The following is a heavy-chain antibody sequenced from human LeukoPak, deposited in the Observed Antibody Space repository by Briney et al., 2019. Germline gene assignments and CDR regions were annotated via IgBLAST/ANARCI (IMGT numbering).Heavy chain of an antibody. CDR2: IYYSGST. J-gene: IGHJ6*03. V-gene: IGHV4-59*01. Sequence: SETLSLTCTVSGCSLSRYYWSWLRQPPGKGLEWIGYIYYSGSTNYNPSLMSRVTISVDTSKNQFSLKLSSVTAADTGVYYCARDRGDYDIAPYYYYYMDVWGKGTTVTVSS. D-gene: IGHD3-22*01. CDR3: ARDRGDYDIAPYYYYYMDV. CDR1: GCSLSRYY.